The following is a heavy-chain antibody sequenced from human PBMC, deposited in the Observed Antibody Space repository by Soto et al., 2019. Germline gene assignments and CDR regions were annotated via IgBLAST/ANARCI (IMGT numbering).Heavy chain of an antibody. D-gene: IGHD2-2*02. J-gene: IGHJ4*02. CDR1: GGSVSSNSAA. CDR3: SRGRGNPGYIDF. CDR2: TFYRSKWYN. V-gene: IGHV6-1*01. Sequence: SQTLSRTCAISGGSVSSNSAACNWIRQSPSRGLEWLGRTFYRSKWYNDHAASVKSRIIINPDTSKNQFSLQLNSVTPEDTGVYFCSRGRGNPGYIDFWGPGPLVTLS.